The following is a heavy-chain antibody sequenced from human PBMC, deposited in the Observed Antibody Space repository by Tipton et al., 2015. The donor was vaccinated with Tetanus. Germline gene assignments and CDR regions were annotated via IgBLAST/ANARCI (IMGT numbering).Heavy chain of an antibody. Sequence: LRLSCTVSGASIRDKKYYWGWIRQAPGKGPEWIASIFFEGSTYYYPSLKSRVAIDVDTSRNLFSLRLTSVTAADTGVYYCARRFYGNWFDPWGQGALVTVSS. J-gene: IGHJ5*02. CDR2: IFFEGST. CDR3: ARRFYGNWFDP. V-gene: IGHV4-39*02. D-gene: IGHD2/OR15-2a*01. CDR1: GASIRDKKYY.